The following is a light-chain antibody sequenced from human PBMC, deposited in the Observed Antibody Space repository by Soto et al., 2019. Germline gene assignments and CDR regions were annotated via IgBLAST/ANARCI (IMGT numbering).Light chain of an antibody. CDR2: GAS. Sequence: EIVMTQSPATLSVSPGERATLSCRASQSVSSNLAWYQQKPDQAPRLLIYGASTRATGIPARFSGSGSGTEFTLTISSLQSEEFAVYYCQQYNNWPPYTFGQGTKLEIK. V-gene: IGKV3-15*01. CDR1: QSVSSN. CDR3: QQYNNWPPYT. J-gene: IGKJ2*01.